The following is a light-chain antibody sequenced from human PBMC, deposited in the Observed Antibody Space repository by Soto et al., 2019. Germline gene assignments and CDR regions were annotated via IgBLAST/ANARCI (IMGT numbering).Light chain of an antibody. CDR2: SSS. V-gene: IGLV1-44*01. Sequence: QAVVTQPPSASGTPGQRVTISCSGSSSNIGRNTVNWYQQLPGTAPKLLIYSSSQRPSGVPDRFSGSKSGTSASLAISGLQSEDEADYYCAAWDDNLNGVIFGGGTKLTVL. J-gene: IGLJ2*01. CDR1: SSNIGRNT. CDR3: AAWDDNLNGVI.